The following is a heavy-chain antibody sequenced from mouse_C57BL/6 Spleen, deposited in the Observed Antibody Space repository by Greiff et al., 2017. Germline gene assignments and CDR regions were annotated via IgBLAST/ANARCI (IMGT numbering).Heavy chain of an antibody. CDR3: TGLITTVVEGFAD. CDR2: IDPETGGT. D-gene: IGHD1-1*01. V-gene: IGHV1-15*01. Sequence: QVQLKESGAELVRPGASVTLSCKASGYTFTDYEMHWVKQTPVHGLEWIGAIDPETGGTAYNQKFKGRAILTADNSSITAYMELRSLLSEDSAVYYCTGLITTVVEGFADWGQGTLVTVSA. CDR1: GYTFTDYE. J-gene: IGHJ3*01.